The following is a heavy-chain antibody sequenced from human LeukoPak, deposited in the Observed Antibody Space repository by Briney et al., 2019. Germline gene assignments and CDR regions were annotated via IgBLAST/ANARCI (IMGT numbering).Heavy chain of an antibody. Sequence: QAGGSLRLSCATSGFTFSSYAMSWVRQAPGKGLEWVSGIGASGGSTYYADSVKGRFTISRDNSKNTLYLQMNSLRTEDTAVYYCARDRIVGATPYDYWGQGSLVTVSS. CDR1: GFTFSSYA. CDR2: IGASGGST. CDR3: ARDRIVGATPYDY. D-gene: IGHD1-26*01. J-gene: IGHJ4*02. V-gene: IGHV3-23*01.